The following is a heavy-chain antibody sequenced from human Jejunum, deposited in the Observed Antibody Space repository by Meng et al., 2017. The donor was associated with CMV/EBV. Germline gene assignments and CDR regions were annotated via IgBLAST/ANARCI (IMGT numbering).Heavy chain of an antibody. Sequence: QITLKESGPTVVKPTQTLTVTCTFSGFSLTTTGVGVGWVRQPPGKALEWLALIFWDGDVRYRPSLKDRHTITKDTCQKQVVLTLTNMGPVDTATYYCVFRPDYGDYVDWSQGTLVTVSS. CDR3: VFRPDYGDYVD. J-gene: IGHJ4*02. D-gene: IGHD4-17*01. V-gene: IGHV2-5*02. CDR2: IFWDGDV. CDR1: GFSLTTTGVG.